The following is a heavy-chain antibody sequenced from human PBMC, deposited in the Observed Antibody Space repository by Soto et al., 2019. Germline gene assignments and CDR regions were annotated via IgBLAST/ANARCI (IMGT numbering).Heavy chain of an antibody. CDR1: GGTVSSGGYY. J-gene: IGHJ6*02. CDR2: IYYSGTA. V-gene: IGHV4-31*11. CDR3: VRRRVIASRPGYYYGLDV. Sequence: QVQLQESGPGLVKASQTLSLTCAVSGGTVSSGGYYWNWIRQHPGKGLEWIGYIYYSGTASYNPSLKSRVRISVDTSKKLFSLKLNSVTAADTAVYYCVRRRVIASRPGYYYGLDVWGQGTTVTVSS. D-gene: IGHD6-6*01.